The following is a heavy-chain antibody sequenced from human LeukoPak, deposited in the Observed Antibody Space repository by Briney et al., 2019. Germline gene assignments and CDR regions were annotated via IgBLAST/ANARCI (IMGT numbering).Heavy chain of an antibody. CDR2: ITAIDGRT. J-gene: IGHJ4*02. CDR1: GFTFSSTT. Sequence: PGGSLRLSCVASGFTFSSTTMGWVRQAPGRGLEWVSSITAIDGRTYYADSVRGRFTISRDNSKNTVYLQLNSLRAGDTAIYYCTKDRRGPAAGTWYFDSWGQGTLATVSS. V-gene: IGHV3-23*01. CDR3: TKDRRGPAAGTWYFDS. D-gene: IGHD6-13*01.